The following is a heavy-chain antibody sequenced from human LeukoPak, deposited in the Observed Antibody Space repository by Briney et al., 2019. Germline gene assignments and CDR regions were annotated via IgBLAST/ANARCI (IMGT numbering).Heavy chain of an antibody. D-gene: IGHD3-10*01. CDR2: INHSGST. CDR3: ARGRVYGVWNMVRGVIIDY. CDR1: GGSFSGYY. J-gene: IGHJ4*02. V-gene: IGHV4-34*01. Sequence: SETLSLTCAVYGGSFSGYYWSWIRQPPGKGLEWIGEINHSGSTNYNPSLKSRVTISVDTSKNQFSLKLSSVTAADTAVYYCARGRVYGVWNMVRGVIIDYWGQGTLVTVSS.